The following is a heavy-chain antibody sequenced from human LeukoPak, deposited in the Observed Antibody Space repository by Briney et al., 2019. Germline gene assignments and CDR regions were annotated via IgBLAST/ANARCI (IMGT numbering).Heavy chain of an antibody. D-gene: IGHD3-22*01. CDR2: IYSDGST. V-gene: IGHV3-53*01. CDR1: GFTVSSNY. CDR3: ARDSGAYYYDSSGYNDAFDI. J-gene: IGHJ3*02. Sequence: GGSLRLSCAASGFTVSSNYMSWVRQAPGKGLEWVSVIYSDGSTYYADSVKGRFTISRDNSKSTLYLQMNSLRAEDTAVYYCARDSGAYYYDSSGYNDAFDIWGQGTMVTVSS.